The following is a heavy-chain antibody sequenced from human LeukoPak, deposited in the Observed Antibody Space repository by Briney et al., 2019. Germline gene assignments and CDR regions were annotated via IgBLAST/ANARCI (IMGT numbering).Heavy chain of an antibody. CDR2: ISGSGDST. D-gene: IGHD6-13*01. V-gene: IGHV3-23*01. J-gene: IGHJ1*01. Sequence: PGGSLRLSCTVSGFSLSSYALSWVRRAPGKGLEWVSAISGSGDSTYYADSVKGRFTISRDNSKNTLYLQMNSLRAEDTAVYYCAKGGVYSSSWPAEYFQHWGQGTLVTVSS. CDR3: AKGGVYSSSWPAEYFQH. CDR1: GFSLSSYA.